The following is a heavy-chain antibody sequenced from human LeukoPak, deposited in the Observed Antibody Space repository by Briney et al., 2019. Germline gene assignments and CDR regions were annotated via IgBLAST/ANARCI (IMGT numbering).Heavy chain of an antibody. V-gene: IGHV3-74*01. CDR1: GFTFSSYW. Sequence: GGSLRLSCAASGFTFSSYWMHWVRQAPGKGLVWVSRIKTDGSDTSYADSVKGRFTISRDNAKNPLYLQMNSMSAEDTAVYYCARGGSSGCLDYWGQGTLVTVSS. D-gene: IGHD6-19*01. J-gene: IGHJ4*02. CDR2: IKTDGSDT. CDR3: ARGGSSGCLDY.